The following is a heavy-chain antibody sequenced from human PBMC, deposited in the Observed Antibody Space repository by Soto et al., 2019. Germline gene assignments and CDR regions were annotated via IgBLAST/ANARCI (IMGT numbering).Heavy chain of an antibody. CDR1: GYTFTSYY. J-gene: IGHJ4*02. CDR3: ARDLVSGRRGYYDSSGYTLDY. V-gene: IGHV1-46*01. Sequence: GASVKVSCKAYGYTFTSYYMHWVRQDPGQGLEWMGIINPSGGSTSYAQKFQGRVTMTRDTSTSTVYMELSSLRSEDTAVYYCARDLVSGRRGYYDSSGYTLDYWGQGTLVTV. CDR2: INPSGGST. D-gene: IGHD3-22*01.